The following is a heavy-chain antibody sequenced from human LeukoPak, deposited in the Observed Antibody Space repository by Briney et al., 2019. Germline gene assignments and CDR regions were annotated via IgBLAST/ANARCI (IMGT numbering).Heavy chain of an antibody. CDR1: GYTFTSYG. CDR3: AREEDSSGYYGTDTRFDY. D-gene: IGHD3-22*01. V-gene: IGHV1-18*01. CDR2: ISAYNGNT. J-gene: IGHJ4*02. Sequence: ASVKVSCKASGYTFTSYGISWVRQAPGQGLEWMGWISAYNGNTNYAQKLQGRVTMTTDTSTSTVYMELSSLRSEDTAVYYCAREEDSSGYYGTDTRFDYWGQGTLVTVSS.